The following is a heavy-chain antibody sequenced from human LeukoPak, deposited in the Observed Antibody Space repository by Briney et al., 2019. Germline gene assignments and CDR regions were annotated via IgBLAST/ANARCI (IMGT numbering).Heavy chain of an antibody. Sequence: GGSLRLSCAASGFTFDDYAMHWVRQAPGKGLEWVSISWNSNSIAYADSVKGRFTISRDNAKNSLYLQMNSLRPEDTALYYCAKAPSSSSPFDLWGRGTLVTVSS. D-gene: IGHD6-13*01. J-gene: IGHJ2*01. CDR2: SWNSNSI. V-gene: IGHV3-9*01. CDR3: AKAPSSSSPFDL. CDR1: GFTFDDYA.